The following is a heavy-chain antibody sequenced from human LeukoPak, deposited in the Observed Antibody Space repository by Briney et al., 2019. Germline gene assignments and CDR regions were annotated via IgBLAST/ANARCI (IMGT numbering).Heavy chain of an antibody. CDR1: GGSISSYY. D-gene: IGHD3-3*01. V-gene: IGHV4-59*01. CDR3: ARSEEGWYDFWSGYRDYYFDY. CDR2: IYYSGST. J-gene: IGHJ4*02. Sequence: SETLSLTCTVSGGSISSYYWSWIRQPPGKGLEWIGYIYYSGSTNYNPSLKGRVTISVDTSKNQFSLKLSSVTAADTAVYYCARSEEGWYDFWSGYRDYYFDYWGQGTLVTVSS.